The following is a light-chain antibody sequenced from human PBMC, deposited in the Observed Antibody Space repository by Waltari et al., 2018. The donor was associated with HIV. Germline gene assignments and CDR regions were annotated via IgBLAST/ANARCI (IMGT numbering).Light chain of an antibody. CDR3: CAYAGSTTYVI. Sequence: QSALTQPASVSGSPGQSITISCTGTSRDVGGYNLFSWYQQHPGKAPKLLLYEVRKRPSGVSNRCAGSKSGNTASLTISGLQAEDEADYYCCAYAGSTTYVIFGGGTKLTVL. V-gene: IGLV2-23*02. CDR1: SRDVGGYNL. CDR2: EVR. J-gene: IGLJ2*01.